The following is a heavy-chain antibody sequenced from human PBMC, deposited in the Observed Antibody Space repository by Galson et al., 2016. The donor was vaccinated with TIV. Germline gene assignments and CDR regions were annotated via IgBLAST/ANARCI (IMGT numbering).Heavy chain of an antibody. D-gene: IGHD6-13*01. V-gene: IGHV1-8*01. CDR3: ARLVSRSWYADWFDP. Sequence: SVKVSCKASGYTFTNDHIHWVRQVSGQGPEWVGWMNPDNAKTGFAQKFQGRVAMTRNTSVSTVYMELSMLTSDDTAVYYCARLVSRSWYADWFDPWGQGTLVTVSS. J-gene: IGHJ5*02. CDR1: GYTFTNDH. CDR2: MNPDNAKT.